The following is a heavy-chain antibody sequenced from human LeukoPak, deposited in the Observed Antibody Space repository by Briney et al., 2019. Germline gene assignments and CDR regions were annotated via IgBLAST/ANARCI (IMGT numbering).Heavy chain of an antibody. CDR1: GFTFSSYW. Sequence: PGGSLRLSCAASGFTFSSYWMSWVRQAPGKGLEWVANIKQDGSEKYYVDSVKGRFTISRDNAKNSLYLQMNSLRAEDTAVYYCARGMDTAMVTPQDYWGQGTLVTVSS. D-gene: IGHD5-18*01. V-gene: IGHV3-7*01. CDR2: IKQDGSEK. J-gene: IGHJ4*02. CDR3: ARGMDTAMVTPQDY.